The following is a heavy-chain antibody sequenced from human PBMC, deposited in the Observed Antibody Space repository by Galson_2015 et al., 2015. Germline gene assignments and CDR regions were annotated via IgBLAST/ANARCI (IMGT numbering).Heavy chain of an antibody. CDR1: GYSFANYW. V-gene: IGHV5-51*01. CDR2: IYPGDSET. D-gene: IGHD2-21*01. CDR3: ASLCCGGDSYSAY. J-gene: IGHJ4*02. Sequence: QSGAEVTEPGESLKISCKGSGYSFANYWIAWVRQMPGKGLEWMGIIYPGDSETRYSPSFQGQVTISADKSIRTAYLQWSSLRASDDAMYSCASLCCGGDSYSAYRGPGTLVTLSS.